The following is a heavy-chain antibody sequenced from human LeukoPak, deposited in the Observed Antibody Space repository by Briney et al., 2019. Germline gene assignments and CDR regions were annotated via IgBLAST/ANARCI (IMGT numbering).Heavy chain of an antibody. D-gene: IGHD2-15*01. Sequence: ASVKVSCKASGYTFTNYGTCWVRPAPGQGLEWMAWISTYDHDTNYAQKFRGRVTMTTDTSTSTAYMELRSLGSDDTAVYYCVRDYFCSGGTCDDCFDPWGQGTLVTVSS. J-gene: IGHJ5*02. V-gene: IGHV1-18*01. CDR2: ISTYDHDT. CDR1: GYTFTNYG. CDR3: VRDYFCSGGTCDDCFDP.